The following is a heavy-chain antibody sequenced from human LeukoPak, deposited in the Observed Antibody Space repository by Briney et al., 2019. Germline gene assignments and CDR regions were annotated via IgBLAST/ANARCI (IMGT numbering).Heavy chain of an antibody. J-gene: IGHJ4*02. V-gene: IGHV4-59*01. D-gene: IGHD5-18*01. CDR1: GGSISSYY. CDR3: AAGPGYSYGTFFF. Sequence: SETLSLTCTVSGGSISSYYWSWIRQPPGKGLEWIGYIYYSGSTNYNPSLKSRVTISVDTSKNQFSLKLSSVTAADTAVYYFAAGPGYSYGTFFFGGQGTLVTVSS. CDR2: IYYSGST.